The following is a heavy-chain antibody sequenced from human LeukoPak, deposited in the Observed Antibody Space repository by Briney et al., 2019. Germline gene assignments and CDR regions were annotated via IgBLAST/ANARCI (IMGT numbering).Heavy chain of an antibody. CDR1: GFTFSNAW. CDR2: IKSKTDGGTT. CDR3: TTDGIHDILTGYPSPLFDY. J-gene: IGHJ4*02. Sequence: PGGSLRLSRAASGFTFSNAWMSWVRQAPGKGLEWVGRIKSKTDGGTTDYAAPVKGRFTISRDDSKNTLYLQMNSLKTEDTAVYYCTTDGIHDILTGYPSPLFDYWGQGTLVTVSS. D-gene: IGHD3-9*01. V-gene: IGHV3-15*01.